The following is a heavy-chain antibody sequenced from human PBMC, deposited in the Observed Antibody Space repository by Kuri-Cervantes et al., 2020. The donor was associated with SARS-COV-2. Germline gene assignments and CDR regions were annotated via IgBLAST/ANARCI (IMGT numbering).Heavy chain of an antibody. J-gene: IGHJ3*02. Sequence: GGSLRLSCEVSGFLFSASAIHWVRQASGKGLEWVGRVRGKANNYATAYAASVKGRFTISRDNAKNSLYLQMNSLRAEDTAVYYCARDPAVPAAHNDAFDIWDQGTMVTVSS. CDR2: VRGKANNYAT. CDR1: GFLFSASA. D-gene: IGHD2-2*01. CDR3: ARDPAVPAAHNDAFDI. V-gene: IGHV3-73*01.